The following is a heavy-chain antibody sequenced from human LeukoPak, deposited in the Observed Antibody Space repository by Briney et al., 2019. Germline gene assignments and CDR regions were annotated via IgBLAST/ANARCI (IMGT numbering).Heavy chain of an antibody. CDR1: GYSFTSYW. V-gene: IGHV5-10-1*01. CDR3: ARGDIVATPDAFDI. J-gene: IGHJ3*02. D-gene: IGHD5-12*01. Sequence: GESLKISCKGSGYSFTSYWIGWVRQMPGKGLEWMGRIDPSDSYTNYSPSFQGHVTISADKSISTAYLQWSSLKASDTAMYYCARGDIVATPDAFDIWGQGTMVTVSS. CDR2: IDPSDSYT.